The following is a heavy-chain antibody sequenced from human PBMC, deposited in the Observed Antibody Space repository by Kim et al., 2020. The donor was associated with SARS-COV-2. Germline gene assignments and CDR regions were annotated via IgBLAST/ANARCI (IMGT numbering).Heavy chain of an antibody. CDR3: ASSPYCGGDCYPDFADAFDI. D-gene: IGHD2-21*01. Sequence: RFTISRDNAKNSLYLQMNSLRAEDTAVYYCASSPYCGGDCYPDFADAFDIWGQGTMVTVSS. J-gene: IGHJ3*02. V-gene: IGHV3-11*06.